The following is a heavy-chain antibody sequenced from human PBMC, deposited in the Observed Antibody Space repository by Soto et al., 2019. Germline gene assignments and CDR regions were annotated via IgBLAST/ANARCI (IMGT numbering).Heavy chain of an antibody. D-gene: IGHD2-2*02. Sequence: QVQLVQSGAEVKKPGSSVKVSCKASGGTFSSYAISWVRQAPGQGLEWMGGIIPIFGTANYAQKFQGRVTITADESTSTAYMELSSLRSEDTAVYYCARDLSDYQLLYDYYYYGMDVWGQGTTVTVSS. J-gene: IGHJ6*02. CDR3: ARDLSDYQLLYDYYYYGMDV. CDR1: GGTFSSYA. V-gene: IGHV1-69*01. CDR2: IIPIFGTA.